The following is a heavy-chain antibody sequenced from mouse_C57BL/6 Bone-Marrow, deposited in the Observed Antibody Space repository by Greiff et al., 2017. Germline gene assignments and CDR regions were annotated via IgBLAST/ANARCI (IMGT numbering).Heavy chain of an antibody. D-gene: IGHD1-1*01. J-gene: IGHJ1*03. CDR3: AREGVLLRNWYFDV. CDR2: IYPRDGST. CDR1: GYTFTSYD. Sequence: LMESGPELVKPGASVKLSCKASGYTFTSYDIHWVKQRPGQGLEWIGWIYPRDGSTKYNGKFKGKATLTVDKSSSTAYVELHSLTSEDSAIYFCAREGVLLRNWYFDVWGTGTTVTVSA. V-gene: IGHV1-85*01.